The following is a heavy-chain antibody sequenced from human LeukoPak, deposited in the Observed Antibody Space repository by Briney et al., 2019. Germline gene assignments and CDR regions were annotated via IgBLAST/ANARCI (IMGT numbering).Heavy chain of an antibody. CDR3: ARDSLLRGSGWDYWYFDL. V-gene: IGHV4-61*01. CDR2: MHYSGST. D-gene: IGHD6-25*01. CDR1: GGSVSNGNYY. J-gene: IGHJ2*01. Sequence: SETLSLTCTVSGGSVSNGNYYWSWIRQPPGKGLEWIGNMHYSGSTNYNPSLKSRVTISVDTSMNQFSLLLTSAIAADTAVYYCARDSLLRGSGWDYWYFDLWGRGTLVTVSS.